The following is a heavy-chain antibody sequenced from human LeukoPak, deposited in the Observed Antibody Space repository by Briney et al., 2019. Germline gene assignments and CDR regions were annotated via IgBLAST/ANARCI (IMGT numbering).Heavy chain of an antibody. Sequence: GGSLRLSCAASGFIFSTYAMSWVRQAPGKGLGWVSAISCSGGSTYFADSVKGRFTISRDNSKNTLYLQMNSLRAEDTAVYYCAKAQRDFVVVVAATRDYYYYGMDVWGQGTTVTVSS. CDR2: ISCSGGST. D-gene: IGHD2-15*01. CDR1: GFIFSTYA. CDR3: AKAQRDFVVVVAATRDYYYYGMDV. J-gene: IGHJ6*02. V-gene: IGHV3-23*01.